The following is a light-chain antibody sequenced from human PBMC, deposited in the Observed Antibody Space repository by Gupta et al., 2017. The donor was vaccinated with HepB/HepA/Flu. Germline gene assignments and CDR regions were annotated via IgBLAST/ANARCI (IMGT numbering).Light chain of an antibody. CDR2: STN. V-gene: IGLV8-61*01. J-gene: IGLJ2*01. Sequence: QTVVTHEPSVSVAPGEPVTHTFVLNSGSVSTTYYSSWYQQTPGQAPRTLIYSTNGRSSGVSARFSCSIRGNKAVITITGAQADDESDYYCVLYMGRGISVFGGGTKLTVL. CDR3: VLYMGRGISV. CDR1: SGSVSTTYY.